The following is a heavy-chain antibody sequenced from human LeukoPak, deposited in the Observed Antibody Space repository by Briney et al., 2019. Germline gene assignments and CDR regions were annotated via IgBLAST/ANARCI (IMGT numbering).Heavy chain of an antibody. CDR1: GYSSTALS. CDR2: FDPGSGEI. CDR3: ATGTHYDLLPF. J-gene: IGHJ4*02. Sequence: ASVTVSCKVSGYSSTALSTHWVRQAPGKGLEWMGGFDPGSGEIIYERKFQDRVTMTEDTSTDTAYMELSSLRSEDTALYYCATGTHYDLLPFWGQGTLVTVSS. D-gene: IGHD3-9*01. V-gene: IGHV1-24*01.